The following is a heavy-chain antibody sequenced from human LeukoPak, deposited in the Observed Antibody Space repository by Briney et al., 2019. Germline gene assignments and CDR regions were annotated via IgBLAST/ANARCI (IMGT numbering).Heavy chain of an antibody. D-gene: IGHD3-22*01. Sequence: SETLSLTCAVYGGSFSGYYWSWIRQPPGKGLEWVGEINNSGSNNYNPSLKSRVTISVDTSKNQFSLKLSSVTAADTAVYYCARVGAVSGYYYGYYYYYMDVWGKGTTVTVPS. CDR3: ARVGAVSGYYYGYYYYYMDV. J-gene: IGHJ6*03. CDR1: GGSFSGYY. CDR2: INNSGSN. V-gene: IGHV4-34*01.